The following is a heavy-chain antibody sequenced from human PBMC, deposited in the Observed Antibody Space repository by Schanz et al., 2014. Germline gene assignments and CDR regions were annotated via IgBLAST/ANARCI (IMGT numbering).Heavy chain of an antibody. CDR3: ARGLIAAAGGAFDY. CDR1: GLIFSNYV. Sequence: VQLLESGGGLVQPGGSLKLSCAASGLIFSNYVMSWVRQAPGKGLEWVSTIGTSGGTNYAESVKGRFTISRDNSKNTLYLQMNSLRAEDTAVYYCARGLIAAAGGAFDYWGQGTLVAVSP. CDR2: IGTSGGT. J-gene: IGHJ4*02. D-gene: IGHD6-13*01. V-gene: IGHV3-23*01.